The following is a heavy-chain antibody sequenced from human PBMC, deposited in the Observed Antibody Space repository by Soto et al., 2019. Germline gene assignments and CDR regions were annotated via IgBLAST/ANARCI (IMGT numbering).Heavy chain of an antibody. CDR2: ISYDGSNK. CDR3: AKDTS. Sequence: GGSLRLSCAASGFTFSSYAMSWVRQAPGKGLEWVAVISYDGSNKYYADSVKGRFTISRDNSKNTLYLQMNSLRAEDTAVYYCAKDTSWGQGTLVTVSS. J-gene: IGHJ5*02. CDR1: GFTFSSYA. V-gene: IGHV3-30*04.